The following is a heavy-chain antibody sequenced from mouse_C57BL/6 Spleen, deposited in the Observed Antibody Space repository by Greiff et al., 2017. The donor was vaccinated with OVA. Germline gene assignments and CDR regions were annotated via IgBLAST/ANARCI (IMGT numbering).Heavy chain of an antibody. J-gene: IGHJ4*01. Sequence: EVKLQESGPELVKPGASVKIPCKASGYTFTDYNMDWVKQSHGKSLEWIGDINPNNGGTIYNQKFKGKATLTVDKSSSTAYMELRSLTSEDTAVYYCARGTSLLGYYAMDYWGQGTSVTVSS. CDR3: ARGTSLLGYYAMDY. CDR2: INPNNGGT. D-gene: IGHD4-1*01. V-gene: IGHV1-18*01. CDR1: GYTFTDYN.